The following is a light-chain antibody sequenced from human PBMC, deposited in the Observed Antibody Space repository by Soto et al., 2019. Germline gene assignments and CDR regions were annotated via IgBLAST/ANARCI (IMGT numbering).Light chain of an antibody. V-gene: IGKV3-11*01. CDR2: DAS. CDR1: QSVSSY. CDR3: QQYHNWPPLT. Sequence: EIVLTQSPATLSLSPGERATLSCRASQSVSSYLAWYQQKPGQAPRLLIYDASNRATGIPARFSGSGSGTDFTLTISSLEAEDFAVYYCQQYHNWPPLTFGGGTKVEIK. J-gene: IGKJ4*01.